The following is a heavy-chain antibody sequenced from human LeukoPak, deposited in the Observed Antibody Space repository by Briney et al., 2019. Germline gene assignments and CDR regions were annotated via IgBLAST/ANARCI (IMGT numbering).Heavy chain of an antibody. V-gene: IGHV4-34*01. J-gene: IGHJ2*01. CDR3: ARDTWGGNPGYYFDL. CDR1: GGSFSGYY. D-gene: IGHD4-23*01. CDR2: INHSGST. Sequence: PSETLSLTCAVYGGSFSGYYWSWIRQPPGKGLEWIGEINHSGSTNYNPSLKSRVTISVDTSKNQFSLKLSSVTAADTAVYYCARDTWGGNPGYYFDLWGRGTLVTVSS.